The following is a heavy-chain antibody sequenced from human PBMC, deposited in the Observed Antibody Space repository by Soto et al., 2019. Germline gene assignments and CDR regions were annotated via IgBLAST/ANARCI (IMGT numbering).Heavy chain of an antibody. V-gene: IGHV4-39*02. CDR1: GGSISSSSYY. J-gene: IGHJ4*02. CDR3: AGEYLNYYDSSGYSFDY. CDR2: IYYSGST. D-gene: IGHD3-22*01. Sequence: SETLSLTCTVSGGSISSSSYYWGWIRQPPGKGLEWIGSIYYSGSTYYNPSLKSRVTISVDTSKNQFSLKLSSVTAADTAAYYCAGEYLNYYDSSGYSFDYWGQGTLVTVSS.